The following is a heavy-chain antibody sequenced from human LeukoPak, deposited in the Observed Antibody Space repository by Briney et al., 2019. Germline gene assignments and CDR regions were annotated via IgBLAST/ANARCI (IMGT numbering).Heavy chain of an antibody. J-gene: IGHJ5*02. V-gene: IGHV4-39*01. D-gene: IGHD4-23*01. CDR2: IYFSGST. CDR1: GGSISRITYF. Sequence: SETLSLTCTVSGGSISRITYFWGWVRQPPGRGLEWIGSIYFSGSTYYNPSLKSRVTISIDTSKNQISLKLSSVTAADTALYYCARHNYGGPANWFGPWGQGTLVTVSS. CDR3: ARHNYGGPANWFGP.